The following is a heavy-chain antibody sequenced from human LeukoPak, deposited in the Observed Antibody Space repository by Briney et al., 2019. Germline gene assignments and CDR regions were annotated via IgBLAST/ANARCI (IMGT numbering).Heavy chain of an antibody. V-gene: IGHV4-39*07. CDR1: GGSISSSSYY. CDR3: ARDDTAYYYGMDV. CDR2: INHSGST. J-gene: IGHJ6*02. Sequence: PSETLSLTCTVSGGSISSSSYYWSWIRQPPGKGLEWIGEINHSGSTYYNPSLKSRVTISVDTSKNQFSLKLSSVTAADTAVYYCARDDTAYYYGMDVWGQGTTVTVSS. D-gene: IGHD5-18*01.